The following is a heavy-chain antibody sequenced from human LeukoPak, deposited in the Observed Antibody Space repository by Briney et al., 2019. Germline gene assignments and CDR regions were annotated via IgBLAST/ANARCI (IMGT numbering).Heavy chain of an antibody. CDR3: ARWLQQNYYYYMDV. V-gene: IGHV1-2*02. Sequence: GASVKVSCKASGYTFTDYYMHWVRQAPGQGLEWMGWINPNSGGTNYAQKFQGRVTMTRDTSISTAYMELSRLRSDDTAVYYCARWLQQNYYYYMDVWGKGTTVTVSS. D-gene: IGHD5-24*01. CDR1: GYTFTDYY. J-gene: IGHJ6*03. CDR2: INPNSGGT.